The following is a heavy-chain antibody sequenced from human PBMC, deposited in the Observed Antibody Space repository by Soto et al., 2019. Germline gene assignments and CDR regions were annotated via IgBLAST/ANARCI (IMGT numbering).Heavy chain of an antibody. V-gene: IGHV1-8*01. CDR1: GFTFASND. Sequence: QAQLVQSGAEVKKPGASVKVSCKASGFTFASNDINWVRQAPGQGLQWMDWMNANVDATDSPQEFKGRVSMTWNASISTAYLELHNLKSDDTAVYYCAREVVVGGSLWLDPWGQGSLVTVSS. J-gene: IGHJ5*02. CDR2: MNANVDAT. D-gene: IGHD2-15*01. CDR3: AREVVVGGSLWLDP.